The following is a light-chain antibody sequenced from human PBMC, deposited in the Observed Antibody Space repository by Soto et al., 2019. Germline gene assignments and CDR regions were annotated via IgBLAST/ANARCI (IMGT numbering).Light chain of an antibody. V-gene: IGKV1-17*01. CDR1: QDIGSD. CDR3: QQRSNWPPT. CDR2: AAS. Sequence: DIHMTHSPSSLSASVCYIVVIACRASQDIGSDLAWYQQKPGKAPERLIYAASTLQNGVPSRFSGSRSGPDFTLTITSLEPEDFAVYYCQQRSNWPPTFGQGTKVDIK. J-gene: IGKJ1*01.